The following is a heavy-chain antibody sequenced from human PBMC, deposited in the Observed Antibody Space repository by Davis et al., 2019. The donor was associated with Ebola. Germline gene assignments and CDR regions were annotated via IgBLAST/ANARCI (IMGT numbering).Heavy chain of an antibody. V-gene: IGHV3-7*03. CDR2: IKQDGSEK. CDR3: ARGTKNY. J-gene: IGHJ4*02. Sequence: GESLKISCAASGFTFSNYSMSWVRQAPGKGLEWVANIKQDGSEKYYVDSVNGRFTISRDNAKNSLYLQMNSLRAEDTAVYYCARGTKNYWGQGTLVTVSS. D-gene: IGHD2-8*01. CDR1: GFTFSNYS.